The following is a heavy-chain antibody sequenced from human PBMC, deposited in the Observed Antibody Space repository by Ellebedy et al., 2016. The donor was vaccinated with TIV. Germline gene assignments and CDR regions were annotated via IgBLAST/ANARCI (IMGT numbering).Heavy chain of an antibody. CDR1: GFTFSSYA. V-gene: IGHV3-23*01. CDR3: ANRSPSGTFYFDH. CDR2: ISGSSITT. J-gene: IGHJ4*02. D-gene: IGHD1-26*01. Sequence: GESLKISCAASGFTFSSYAMSWVRQAPAKGLEWVSSISGSSITTHYADSVKGRFTISRDNSKNTLYLQMTSLRDADTAVYYCANRSPSGTFYFDHWGQGTLVTVSS.